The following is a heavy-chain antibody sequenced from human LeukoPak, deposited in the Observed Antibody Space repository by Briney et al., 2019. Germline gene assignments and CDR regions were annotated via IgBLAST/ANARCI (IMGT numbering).Heavy chain of an antibody. Sequence: ASVKVSCKASGGTFSSYAISWVRQAPGQGLEWMGGIIPMSDTANYPQKFRGRLTITADIPTSTVYMELSSLRSEDTAVYYCAREDDTGRYMGDDAFDIWGQGTMVTVSS. J-gene: IGHJ3*02. D-gene: IGHD1-26*01. V-gene: IGHV1-69*06. CDR2: IIPMSDTA. CDR3: AREDDTGRYMGDDAFDI. CDR1: GGTFSSYA.